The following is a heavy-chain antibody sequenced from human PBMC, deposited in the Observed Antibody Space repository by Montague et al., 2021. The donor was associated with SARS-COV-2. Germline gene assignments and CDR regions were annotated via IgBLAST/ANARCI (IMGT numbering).Heavy chain of an antibody. Sequence: SLRLSCAASGFTFSSYSMNWVRQAPGKGLEWVSSISSSSSYIYYVDSVKGRFTISRDNAKNSLYLQMNSLRAEDTAVYYCATQPSDGAGYYYGMDVWGQGTTVTVSS. CDR1: GFTFSSYS. D-gene: IGHD2-2*01. J-gene: IGHJ6*02. CDR2: ISSSSSYI. V-gene: IGHV3-21*01. CDR3: ATQPSDGAGYYYGMDV.